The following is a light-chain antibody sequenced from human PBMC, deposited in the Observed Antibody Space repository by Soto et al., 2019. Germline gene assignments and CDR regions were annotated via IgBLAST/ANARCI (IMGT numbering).Light chain of an antibody. V-gene: IGLV1-40*01. Sequence: QSVLTQPPSVSGAPGQRVTISCTGSSSNIGAGYDVHWYQQLPGTAPKLLIYGNSNRPSGVPDRFSGSKSGTSASLAITGLQAEDEAHYYCQSSDRSTIYVFGHGTKVTV. CDR2: GNS. J-gene: IGLJ1*01. CDR1: SSNIGAGYD. CDR3: QSSDRSTIYV.